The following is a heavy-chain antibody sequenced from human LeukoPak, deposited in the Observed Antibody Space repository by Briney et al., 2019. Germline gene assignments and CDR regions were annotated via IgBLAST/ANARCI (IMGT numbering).Heavy chain of an antibody. CDR3: ARLRVAARPFNWFDP. J-gene: IGHJ5*02. CDR1: GGSISSGSYY. Sequence: SETLSLTCTVSGGSISSGSYYWSWIRQPPGKGLEWIGEINHSGSTNYNTSLKSRVTMSLDTSKNQFPLKLNSVTAADTAVYYCARLRVAARPFNWFDPWGQGTLVTVSS. CDR2: INHSGST. D-gene: IGHD6-6*01. V-gene: IGHV4-39*06.